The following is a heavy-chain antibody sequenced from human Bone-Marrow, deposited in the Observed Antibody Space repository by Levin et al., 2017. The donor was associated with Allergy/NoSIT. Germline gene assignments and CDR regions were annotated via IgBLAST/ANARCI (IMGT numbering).Heavy chain of an antibody. V-gene: IGHV1-69*13. D-gene: IGHD2-2*01. CDR3: ARGRTRYCSSANCPTNAFDI. J-gene: IGHJ3*02. Sequence: ASVKVSCKASGGTFSNNVVNWVRQAPGQGLEWMGRIIPVFGTTHYAQKFQDRVTIIADESTGTAYMDLSSLRSEDTAVYHCARGRTRYCSSANCPTNAFDIWGQGTVVTVSS. CDR2: IIPVFGTT. CDR1: GGTFSNNV.